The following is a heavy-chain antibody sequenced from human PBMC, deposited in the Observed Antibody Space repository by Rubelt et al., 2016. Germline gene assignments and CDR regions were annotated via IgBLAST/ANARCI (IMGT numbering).Heavy chain of an antibody. V-gene: IGHV3-66*04. CDR3: ARLAPGNSYGPFDY. CDR2: IYSGGST. Sequence: CGGGLVQPGGSLRLSCAASGFTVNSNHMSWVRQDPGKGLEWVSLIYSGGSTYYAYSVQGRFTLSRDTSKNTVYLQMNSLRAEDTAVYYCARLAPGNSYGPFDYWGQGTLVTVSS. J-gene: IGHJ4*02. CDR1: GFTVNSNH. D-gene: IGHD5-18*01.